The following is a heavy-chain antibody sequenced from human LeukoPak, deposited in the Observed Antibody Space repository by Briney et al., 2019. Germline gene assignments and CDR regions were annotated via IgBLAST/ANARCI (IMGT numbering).Heavy chain of an antibody. J-gene: IGHJ6*02. V-gene: IGHV3-30-3*01. Sequence: GGSLRLSCAASGFTFSSYAMHWVRQAPGKGLEWVAVISYDGSNKYYADSAKGRFTISRDNSKNTLYLQVNSLRAEDTAVYYCASPFWSGFPENYYYYGMDVWGQGTTVTVSS. CDR1: GFTFSSYA. CDR3: ASPFWSGFPENYYYYGMDV. CDR2: ISYDGSNK. D-gene: IGHD3-3*01.